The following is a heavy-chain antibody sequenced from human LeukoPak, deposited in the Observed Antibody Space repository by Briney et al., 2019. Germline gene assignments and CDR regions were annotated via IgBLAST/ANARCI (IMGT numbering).Heavy chain of an antibody. CDR3: ARDLRFLEWLPPY. J-gene: IGHJ4*02. D-gene: IGHD3-3*01. CDR1: GYTFTGYY. CDR2: INPNSGGT. V-gene: IGHV1-2*02. Sequence: ASVKVSCKASGYTFTGYYMHWVRQAPGQGLEWMGWINPNSGGTNYAQKFQGRVTMTRDTSVSTAYMELSRLRSDDTAVYYCARDLRFLEWLPPYWGQGTLVTVSS.